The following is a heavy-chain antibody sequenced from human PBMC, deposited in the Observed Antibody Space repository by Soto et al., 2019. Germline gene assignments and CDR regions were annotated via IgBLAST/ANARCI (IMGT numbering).Heavy chain of an antibody. CDR2: ISSSSSYT. V-gene: IGHV3-11*05. CDR3: ASTIAAAGGRRYFDL. Sequence: QVQLVESGGGLVKPAGSLRLSCAASGFTFSDYYISCIRQPPGKGVGGVSYISSSSSYTNYADSVQGRFTISRDNAKNSLYLQMNSLRAEDTAVYYCASTIAAAGGRRYFDLWGRGTLVTVSS. D-gene: IGHD6-13*01. CDR1: GFTFSDYY. J-gene: IGHJ2*01.